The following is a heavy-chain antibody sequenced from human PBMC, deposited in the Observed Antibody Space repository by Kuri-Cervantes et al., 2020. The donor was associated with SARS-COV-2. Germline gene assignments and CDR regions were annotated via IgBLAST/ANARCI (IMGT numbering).Heavy chain of an antibody. CDR2: IYHSGST. CDR1: GFTFSSYW. D-gene: IGHD6-25*01. V-gene: IGHV4/OR15-8*01. J-gene: IGHJ6*03. CDR3: ARVVQWRLLSDDYYYMDV. Sequence: ESLKISCAASGFTFSSYWMHWVRQAPGKGLEWIGYIYHSGSTHYNPSLKSRVTMSLDRSKNQFSLKLSSLTAADTAVYYCARVVQWRLLSDDYYYMDVWGEGTTVTVSS.